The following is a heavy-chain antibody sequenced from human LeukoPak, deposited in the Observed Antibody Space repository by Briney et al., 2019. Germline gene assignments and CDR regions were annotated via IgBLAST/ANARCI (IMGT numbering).Heavy chain of an antibody. D-gene: IGHD4-11*01. CDR3: ANEYSKGDV. CDR1: GFTFSSYA. V-gene: IGHV3-30-3*02. CDR2: ISYDGSNK. Sequence: AASGFTFSSYAMHWVRQAPGKGLEWVAVISYDGSNKYYADSVKGRFTISRDNSKNTLYLQMNSLRAEDTAIYYCANEYSKGDVWXXXXXVTXSS. J-gene: IGHJ3*01.